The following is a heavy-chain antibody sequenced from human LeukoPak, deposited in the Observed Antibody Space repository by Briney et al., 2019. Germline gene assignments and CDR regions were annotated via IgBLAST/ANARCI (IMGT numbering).Heavy chain of an antibody. Sequence: ASVKVSCKASGYTFTSYDINWVRQATGQGLEWMGWMNPNSGNTGYAQKFQGRVTITRNTSISTAYMELRSLRSDDTAVYYCARGGKYYYDSSGSFYYYYMDVWGKGTTVTISS. D-gene: IGHD3-22*01. CDR2: MNPNSGNT. CDR3: ARGGKYYYDSSGSFYYYYMDV. CDR1: GYTFTSYD. J-gene: IGHJ6*03. V-gene: IGHV1-8*03.